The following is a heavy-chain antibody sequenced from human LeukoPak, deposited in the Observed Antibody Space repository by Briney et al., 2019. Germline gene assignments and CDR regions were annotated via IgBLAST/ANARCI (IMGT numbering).Heavy chain of an antibody. CDR1: GYTFTRYD. V-gene: IGHV1-8*01. J-gene: IGHJ4*02. D-gene: IGHD6-13*01. CDR3: ARSLMSSSCPDY. Sequence: ASVKVSCKASGYTFTRYDINWVRQATGQGLEWMGWMNPNSGNTGYAQKFQGRVTMTRNTSISTAYMELSSLRSEDTAVYYCARSLMSSSCPDYWGQGTLVTVSS. CDR2: MNPNSGNT.